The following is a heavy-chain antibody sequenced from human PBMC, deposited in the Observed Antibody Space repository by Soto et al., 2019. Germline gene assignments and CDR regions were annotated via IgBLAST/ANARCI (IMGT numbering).Heavy chain of an antibody. J-gene: IGHJ6*02. CDR3: ARGRVKYVFWSGYYYHYYYGMDV. Sequence: ETLSLTCAVYGGSFSGYYWSWIRQPPGKGLEWIGEINHSGSTNYNPSLKSRVTISVDTSKNQFSLKLSSVTAADTAVYYCARGRVKYVFWSGYYYHYYYGMDVWGQGTTVTVSS. CDR1: GGSFSGYY. D-gene: IGHD3-3*01. CDR2: INHSGST. V-gene: IGHV4-34*01.